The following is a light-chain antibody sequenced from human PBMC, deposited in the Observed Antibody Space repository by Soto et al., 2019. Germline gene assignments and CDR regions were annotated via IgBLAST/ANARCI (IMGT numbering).Light chain of an antibody. CDR2: KAS. J-gene: IGKJ3*01. CDR3: QKYNSYPYT. CDR1: QRMTSW. Sequence: DIQMTQSPSTLSASVGDRVTITCRASQRMTSWLAWYQQKPGKAPKLLIYKASSLESGVPSRFSGSGSGTEFTLTIISLQPDDFATYYCQKYNSYPYTFGPATKVDIK. V-gene: IGKV1-5*03.